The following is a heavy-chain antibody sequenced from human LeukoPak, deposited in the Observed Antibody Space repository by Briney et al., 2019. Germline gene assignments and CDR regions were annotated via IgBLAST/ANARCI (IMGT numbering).Heavy chain of an antibody. J-gene: IGHJ4*02. CDR1: GGSINSYY. Sequence: PSETLSLTCTVSGGSINSYYWSWIRQPPGMGLEWIGYFYYSGTTNYNPSLKSRVTISVDTSKNQFSLRLSSVTAADTAVYYWARVTGYMTEDYFDYWGQGTLITVSS. CDR2: FYYSGTT. CDR3: ARVTGYMTEDYFDY. V-gene: IGHV4-59*01. D-gene: IGHD6-13*01.